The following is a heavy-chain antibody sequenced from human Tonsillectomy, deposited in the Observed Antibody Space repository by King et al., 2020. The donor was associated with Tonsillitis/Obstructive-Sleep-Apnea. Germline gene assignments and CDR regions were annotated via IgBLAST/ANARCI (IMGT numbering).Heavy chain of an antibody. D-gene: IGHD2/OR15-2a*01. Sequence: VQLQESGPGLVKPSETLSLTCTVSGGSISSYYWSWIRQPPGKGLEWIGYIYYSGSTNYNPALKSRVTISVDTSKNQFSLKLSSVTASDTGGYYCARDPRNSCFDAWGQGTLVTVSS. CDR2: IYYSGST. J-gene: IGHJ5*02. CDR3: ARDPRNSCFDA. V-gene: IGHV4-59*01. CDR1: GGSISSYY.